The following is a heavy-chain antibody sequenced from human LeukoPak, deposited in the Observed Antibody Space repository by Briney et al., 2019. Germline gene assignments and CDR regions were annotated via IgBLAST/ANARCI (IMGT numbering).Heavy chain of an antibody. D-gene: IGHD1-26*01. CDR3: ARTRYSGSYGGADY. CDR1: GFTFDAYG. CDR2: INWNGGST. Sequence: GGSLRLSCAASGFTFDAYGMTWVRQARGKGLEWVSGINWNGGSTGYADSVKGRFTISRDNAKNSLYLQMNSLRAEDTALYHCARTRYSGSYGGADYWGQGTLVTVSS. V-gene: IGHV3-20*01. J-gene: IGHJ4*02.